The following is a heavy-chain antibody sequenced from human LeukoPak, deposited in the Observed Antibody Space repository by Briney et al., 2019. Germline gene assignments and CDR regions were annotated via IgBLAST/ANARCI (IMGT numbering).Heavy chain of an antibody. CDR3: ARGNVDRGGPFLGYFDY. J-gene: IGHJ4*02. D-gene: IGHD3-22*01. CDR2: IIPIFVTS. Sequence: SVKVSCKASGGTFSNYEISWVRQAPGQGLEWMGGIIPIFVTSNYAQRFQGRVTITADESTTTAYMELSSLRSEDTAIYYCARGNVDRGGPFLGYFDYWGQGTLVTVSS. V-gene: IGHV1-69*13. CDR1: GGTFSNYE.